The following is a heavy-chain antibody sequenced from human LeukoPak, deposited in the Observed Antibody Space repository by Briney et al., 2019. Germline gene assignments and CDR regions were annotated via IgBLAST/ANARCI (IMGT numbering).Heavy chain of an antibody. Sequence: PGGSLRPSCAASGFTFSSYWMHWVRQAPGKGLVWVSRINSDGSSTSYADSVKGRFTISRDNAKNTLYLQMNSLRAEDTAVYYCAKDPEGYVAGRYYFDYWGQGTLVTVSS. CDR1: GFTFSSYW. V-gene: IGHV3-74*01. CDR3: AKDPEGYVAGRYYFDY. J-gene: IGHJ4*02. D-gene: IGHD6-19*01. CDR2: INSDGSST.